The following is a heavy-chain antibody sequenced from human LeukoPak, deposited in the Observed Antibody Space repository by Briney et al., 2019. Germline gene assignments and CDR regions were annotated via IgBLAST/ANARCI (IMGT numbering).Heavy chain of an antibody. V-gene: IGHV3-23*01. D-gene: IGHD7-27*01. CDR2: ITTSDGNT. Sequence: PGGSLRLSCAASGFTFDEYAMHWVRQAPGKGLEWVSTITTSDGNTYYADSVKGRFTVSRDNSKNTLFLQMNSLRAEDTAVYYCAKDGGLWVSAHWGDSWGRGTLVTASS. CDR3: AKDGGLWVSAHWGDS. J-gene: IGHJ4*02. CDR1: GFTFDEYA.